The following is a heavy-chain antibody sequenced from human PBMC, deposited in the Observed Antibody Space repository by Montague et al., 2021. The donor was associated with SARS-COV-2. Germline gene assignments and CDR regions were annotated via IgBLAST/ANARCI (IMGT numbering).Heavy chain of an antibody. CDR2: IYYSGST. D-gene: IGHD3-9*01. V-gene: IGHV4-31*03. CDR1: GGSISSGGYY. CDR3: ARDRGYFDWLFLSDYYYYGMDV. J-gene: IGHJ6*02. Sequence: TLSLTCTVSGGSISSGGYYWSWIRQHPGKGLEWIGYIYYSGSTYYNPSLKSRVTISVDTSKNQFSLKLSSVTAADTAVYYCARDRGYFDWLFLSDYYYYGMDVWGQGTTVTVSS.